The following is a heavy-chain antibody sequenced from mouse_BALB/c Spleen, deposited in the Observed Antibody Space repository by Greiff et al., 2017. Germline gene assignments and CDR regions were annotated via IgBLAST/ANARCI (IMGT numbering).Heavy chain of an antibody. J-gene: IGHJ4*01. D-gene: IGHD1-1*01. V-gene: IGHV1-87*01. CDR1: GYTFTSYW. Sequence: QVHVKQSGAELARPGASVKLSCKASGYTFTSYWMQWVKQRPGQGLEWIGAIYPGDGDTRYTQKFKGKATLTADKSSSTAYMQLSSLASEDSAVYYCARSGTTVVDYAMDYWGQGTSVTVSS. CDR2: IYPGDGDT. CDR3: ARSGTTVVDYAMDY.